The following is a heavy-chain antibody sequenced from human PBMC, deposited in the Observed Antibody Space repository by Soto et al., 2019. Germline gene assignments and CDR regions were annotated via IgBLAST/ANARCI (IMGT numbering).Heavy chain of an antibody. CDR3: ARVVLDYYGSGAVNNWFDT. CDR1: GGSISSGGYS. J-gene: IGHJ5*02. V-gene: IGHV4-30-2*01. CDR2: IYHSGST. Sequence: PSETLSLTCAVSGGSISSGGYSWSWIRQPPGKGLEWLGYIYHSGSTYYNPSLKSRVTISVDRAKNQFSLKLSSVTAADTAVYYCARVVLDYYGSGAVNNWFDTWGQGTLITVSS. D-gene: IGHD3-10*01.